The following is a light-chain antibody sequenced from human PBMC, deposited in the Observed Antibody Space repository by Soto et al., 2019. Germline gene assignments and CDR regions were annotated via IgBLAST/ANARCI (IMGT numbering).Light chain of an antibody. J-gene: IGLJ1*01. CDR3: SSYAGSNNFV. Sequence: SVTISCTGTISDVGGYKYVSWYQQHPGKAPKLMIYEVNKRPSGVPDRFSGSKSGNTASLTVSGLQAEDEADYYCSSYAGSNNFVFGTGTKV. CDR2: EVN. V-gene: IGLV2-8*01. CDR1: ISDVGGYKY.